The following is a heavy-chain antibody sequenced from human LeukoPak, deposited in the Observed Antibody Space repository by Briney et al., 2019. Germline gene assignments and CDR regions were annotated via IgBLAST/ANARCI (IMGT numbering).Heavy chain of an antibody. J-gene: IGHJ5*02. CDR2: ISGSGGST. D-gene: IGHD3-3*01. Sequence: GGSLRLSCAPSGFTFSSYAMSWVRQAPGKGLEWVSAISGSGGSTYYADSVKGRFTISRDNSKNTLYLQMNSLRAEDTAVYYCAKGGGYDFWSGTNWFDPWGQGTLVTVSS. CDR1: GFTFSSYA. V-gene: IGHV3-23*01. CDR3: AKGGGYDFWSGTNWFDP.